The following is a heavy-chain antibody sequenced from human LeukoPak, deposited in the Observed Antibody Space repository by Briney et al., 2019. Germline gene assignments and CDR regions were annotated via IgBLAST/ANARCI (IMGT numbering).Heavy chain of an antibody. CDR3: ASYYYYYYMDV. Sequence: GGSLRLSCAASGFTFSSYSMNWVRQAPGKGLEWVSSISSSSSYIYYADSVKGRFTISRDNDKNSLYLQMNSLRAEDTAVYNCASYYYYYYMDVWGKGTTVTVSS. CDR1: GFTFSSYS. CDR2: ISSSSSYI. V-gene: IGHV3-21*01. J-gene: IGHJ6*03.